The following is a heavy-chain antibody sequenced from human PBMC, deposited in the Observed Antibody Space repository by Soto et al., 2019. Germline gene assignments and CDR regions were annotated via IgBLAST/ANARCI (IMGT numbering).Heavy chain of an antibody. CDR1: GFTFSSYA. CDR2: ISYDGSNK. CDR3: ARDLGYCSGGSCYGLGY. Sequence: GGSLRLSCAASGFTFSSYAMHWVRQAPGKGLEWVAVISYDGSNKYYADSVKGRFTISRDNSKNTLYLQMNSLRAEDTAVYYCARDLGYCSGGSCYGLGYWGQGTLVTVSS. D-gene: IGHD2-15*01. J-gene: IGHJ4*02. V-gene: IGHV3-30-3*01.